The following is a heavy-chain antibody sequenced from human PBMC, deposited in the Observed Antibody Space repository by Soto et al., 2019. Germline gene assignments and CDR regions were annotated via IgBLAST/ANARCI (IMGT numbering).Heavy chain of an antibody. V-gene: IGHV4-34*01. CDR3: ARLSYALDY. D-gene: IGHD2-2*01. Sequence: SETLSLTCAVYGGYFSGYYWSWIRQPPGKGLEWIGEINHSGSTNYNPSLKSRVTISVDTSKNQFSLKLSSVTAADTAVYYCARLSYALDYWGQGTLVTVSS. CDR1: GGYFSGYY. J-gene: IGHJ4*02. CDR2: INHSGST.